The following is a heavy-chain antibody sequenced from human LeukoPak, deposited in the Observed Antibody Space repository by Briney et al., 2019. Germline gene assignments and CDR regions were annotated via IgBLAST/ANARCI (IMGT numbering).Heavy chain of an antibody. CDR3: ARVRIAGDYFDY. D-gene: IGHD1-14*01. Sequence: GGSLRLSCAASGLIVSNNYMNWVRQAPGKGLEWVSSISSSSSYIYYADSMKGRFTISRDNAKNSLYLQMNSLRAEDTAVYYCARVRIAGDYFDYWGQGTLVTVSS. CDR1: GLIVSNNY. J-gene: IGHJ4*02. V-gene: IGHV3-21*04. CDR2: ISSSSSYI.